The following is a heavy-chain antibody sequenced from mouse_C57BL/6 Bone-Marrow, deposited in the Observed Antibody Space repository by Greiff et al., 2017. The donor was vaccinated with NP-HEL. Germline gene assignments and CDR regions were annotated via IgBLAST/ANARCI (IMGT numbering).Heavy chain of an antibody. D-gene: IGHD1-1*01. J-gene: IGHJ1*03. Sequence: VQLQQPGAELVKPGASVKLSCKASGYTFTSYWMHWVKQRPGRGLEWIGRIDPNSGGTKYNEKFKSKATLTVDKPSSTAYMQLSSLTSEDSAVYYCARPSSTVVATDWYFDVWGTGTTVTVSS. CDR2: IDPNSGGT. CDR3: ARPSSTVVATDWYFDV. CDR1: GYTFTSYW. V-gene: IGHV1-72*01.